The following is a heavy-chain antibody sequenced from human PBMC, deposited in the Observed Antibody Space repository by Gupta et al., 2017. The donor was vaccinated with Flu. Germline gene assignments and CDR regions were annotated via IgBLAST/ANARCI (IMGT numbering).Heavy chain of an antibody. CDR1: SAT. CDR3: VAGGYGAATSLFDP. J-gene: IGHJ5*02. V-gene: IGHV6-1*01. CDR2: TYYRTKWYF. D-gene: IGHD3-10*01. Sequence: SATWHWIRQSPSRGLEWLGRTYYRTKWYFDYAVSVKSRLAVSADTSTNQFSLRLNSVTPEDTAVYYCVAGGYGAATSLFDPWGQGTLVTVTS.